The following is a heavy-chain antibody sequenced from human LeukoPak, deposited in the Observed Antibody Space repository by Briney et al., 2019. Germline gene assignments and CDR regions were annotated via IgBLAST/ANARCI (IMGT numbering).Heavy chain of an antibody. V-gene: IGHV4-59*01. Sequence: PSETLSLTCTDSGGSISSYFWSWVRQPPGKGLEWIGYIYYSGSTNYNPSLKSRVTISVDTSKNQFSLKLASVTTADTAVYYCARDRWLGYWGQGTLVTVSS. CDR2: IYYSGST. D-gene: IGHD5-12*01. J-gene: IGHJ4*02. CDR1: GGSISSYF. CDR3: ARDRWLGY.